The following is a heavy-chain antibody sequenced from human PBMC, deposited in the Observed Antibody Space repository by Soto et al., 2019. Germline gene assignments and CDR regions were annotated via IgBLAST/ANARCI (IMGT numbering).Heavy chain of an antibody. CDR1: GFTFSSYA. CDR3: ARALNYYFDY. Sequence: GGSLRLSCAASGFTFSSYAMHWVRQATGKGLEWVAVISYDGSNKYYADSVKGRFTISRDNSKNTLYLQMNSLRAEDTAVYYCARALNYYFDYWGQGTLVTVSS. D-gene: IGHD1-20*01. J-gene: IGHJ4*02. V-gene: IGHV3-30*04. CDR2: ISYDGSNK.